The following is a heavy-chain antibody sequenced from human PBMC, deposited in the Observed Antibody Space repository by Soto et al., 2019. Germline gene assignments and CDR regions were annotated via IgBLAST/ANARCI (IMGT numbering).Heavy chain of an antibody. Sequence: GASVKVSCKAPGYTFTGYYMHWVRQAPGQGLEWMGWINPNSGGTNYAQKFQGRVTMTRDTSISTAYMELSRLRSDDTAVYYCARDSIAAAGTDYGMDVWGQGTTVTVSS. CDR2: INPNSGGT. CDR1: GYTFTGYY. V-gene: IGHV1-2*02. CDR3: ARDSIAAAGTDYGMDV. D-gene: IGHD6-13*01. J-gene: IGHJ6*02.